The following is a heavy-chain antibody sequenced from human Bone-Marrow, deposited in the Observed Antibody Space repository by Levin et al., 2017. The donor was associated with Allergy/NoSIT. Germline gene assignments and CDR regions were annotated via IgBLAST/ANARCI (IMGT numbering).Heavy chain of an antibody. D-gene: IGHD2-15*01. J-gene: IGHJ4*03. CDR1: GFMFNVYG. CDR3: VRVRGEDDAFAI. CDR2: IWDDGTNE. V-gene: IGHV3-33*01. Sequence: GGSLRLSCVASGFMFNVYGMHWVRQAPGKGLEWVAVIWDDGTNENYADSMKGRVTISRDNSMNTVFLQMNSLRAEDTAVYFCVRVRGEDDAFAIWGQGTLVTVSS.